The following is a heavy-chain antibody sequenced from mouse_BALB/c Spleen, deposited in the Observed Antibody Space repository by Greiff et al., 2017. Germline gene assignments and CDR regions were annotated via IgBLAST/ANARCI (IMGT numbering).Heavy chain of an antibody. V-gene: IGHV14-3*02. CDR2: IDPANGNT. CDR1: GFNIKDTY. D-gene: IGHD1-2*01. J-gene: IGHJ4*01. CDR3: ASPPYYGGLYAMDY. Sequence: EVQLQESGAELVKPGASVKLSCTASGFNIKDTYMHWVKQRPEQGLEWIGRIDPANGNTKYDPKFQGKATITADTSSNTAYLQLSSLSSEDTAVYYCASPPYYGGLYAMDYWGQGTSVTVSS.